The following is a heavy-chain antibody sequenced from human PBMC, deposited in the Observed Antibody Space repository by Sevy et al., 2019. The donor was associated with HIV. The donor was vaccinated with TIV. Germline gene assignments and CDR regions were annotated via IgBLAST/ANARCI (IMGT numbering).Heavy chain of an antibody. CDR3: VRIRFQTGAFDS. CDR2: LDPIRAGT. J-gene: IGHJ4*02. Sequence: ASVKVSCKASGYTFTGHYLHWVRQAPGRGLEWMGWLDPIRAGTNYAQKFKGRVTMARETSISTAYMELSRLRFDDTAMYYCVRIRFQTGAFDSWGQGTLVTVSS. D-gene: IGHD7-27*01. V-gene: IGHV1-2*02. CDR1: GYTFTGHY.